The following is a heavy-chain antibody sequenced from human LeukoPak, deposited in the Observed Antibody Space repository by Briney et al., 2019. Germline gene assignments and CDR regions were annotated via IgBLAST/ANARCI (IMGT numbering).Heavy chain of an antibody. CDR3: ARLRGYSSGWYGVFY. CDR2: IYYSGST. J-gene: IGHJ4*02. V-gene: IGHV4-39*01. Sequence: PSETLSLTCTVSGRSISSSSYYWGWIRQPPGKGLEWIGSIYYSGSTYYNPSLKSRVTISVDTSKNQLSLKLSSVTAADTAVYYCARLRGYSSGWYGVFYWGQGTLVTVSS. CDR1: GRSISSSSYY. D-gene: IGHD6-19*01.